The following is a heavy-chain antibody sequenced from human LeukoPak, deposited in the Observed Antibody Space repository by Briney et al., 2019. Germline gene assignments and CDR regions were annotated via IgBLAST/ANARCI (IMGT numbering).Heavy chain of an antibody. CDR2: ISYDGSNK. CDR3: AKGAVSSWYGSTFDY. CDR1: GFTFSSYG. D-gene: IGHD6-13*01. J-gene: IGHJ4*02. Sequence: GGSLRLSCAASGFTFSSYGMHWVRQALGKGLEWVAVISYDGSNKYYADSVKGRFTISRDNSKNTLYLQMNSLRAEDTAVYYCAKGAVSSWYGSTFDYWGQGTLVTVSS. V-gene: IGHV3-30*18.